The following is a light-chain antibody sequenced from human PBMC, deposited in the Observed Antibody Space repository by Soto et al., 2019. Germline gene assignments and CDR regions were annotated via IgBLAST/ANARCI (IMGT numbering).Light chain of an antibody. CDR3: CSYAPSDTLV. CDR2: EGS. Sequence: QSALTQPASVSGSPGQSITISFTGTSSDVGRYDLVSWYQQHPVKAPKLMIYEGSQRPSGVSNRFSGSKSGNTASLTISGLQAEDEADYYCCSYAPSDTLVFGGGTKLTVL. CDR1: SSDVGRYDL. V-gene: IGLV2-23*01. J-gene: IGLJ2*01.